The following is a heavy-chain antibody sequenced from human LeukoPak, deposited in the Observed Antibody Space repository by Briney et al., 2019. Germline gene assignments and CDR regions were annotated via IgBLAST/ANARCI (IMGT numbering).Heavy chain of an antibody. V-gene: IGHV4-39*07. J-gene: IGHJ4*02. Sequence: SETLSLTCTVSGGSISSSSYYWGWIRQPPGKGLEWIGSIYYSGSTYYNPSLKSRVTISVDTSKNQFSLKLSSVTAADTAVYYCASIRSSTVELNFDYWGQGTLVTVSS. CDR2: IYYSGST. CDR3: ASIRSSTVELNFDY. CDR1: GGSISSSSYY. D-gene: IGHD2-2*01.